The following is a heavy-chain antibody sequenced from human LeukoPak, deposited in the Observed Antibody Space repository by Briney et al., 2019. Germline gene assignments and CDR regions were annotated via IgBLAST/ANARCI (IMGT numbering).Heavy chain of an antibody. Sequence: ASVKVSCKASGYTFTSYYMHWVRQAPGQGLEWMGIINPSGGSTSYAQKFQGRVTMTRDMSTSTVYMELSSLRSEDTAVYYCARAGDDFWSGYYISRAYYYMDVWGKGTTVTVSS. CDR3: ARAGDDFWSGYYISRAYYYMDV. V-gene: IGHV1-46*01. CDR1: GYTFTSYY. D-gene: IGHD3-3*01. CDR2: INPSGGST. J-gene: IGHJ6*03.